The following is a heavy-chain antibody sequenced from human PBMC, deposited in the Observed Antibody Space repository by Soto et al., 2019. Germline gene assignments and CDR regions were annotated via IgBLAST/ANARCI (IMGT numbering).Heavy chain of an antibody. D-gene: IGHD3-22*01. Sequence: QVQLVQSAGEMKKPGASVQVSCKASGYTFIRYGITWVRQAPGQGFEWMGWISPYDDSTLYAQKLQGRVTMTAYTSTRLVNLTLRSLNSDDTAGYYCARGGYSDSNWVKLRHYGLDVWSQGTSGTVSS. CDR3: ARGGYSDSNWVKLRHYGLDV. CDR1: GYTFIRYG. V-gene: IGHV1-18*01. CDR2: ISPYDDST. J-gene: IGHJ6*02.